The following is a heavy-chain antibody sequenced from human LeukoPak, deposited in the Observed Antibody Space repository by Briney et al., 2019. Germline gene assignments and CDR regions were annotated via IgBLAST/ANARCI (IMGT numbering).Heavy chain of an antibody. V-gene: IGHV1-3*01. Sequence: ASVKVSCTASGYTFTIYAMHWVRQAPGQRLEWMGWINAGNGNTKYSQKFQGRVTITRDTSASTAYMELSSLRSEDTAVYYCASDSGRGTIFWLAHWGQGTLVTVSS. J-gene: IGHJ4*02. D-gene: IGHD3-9*01. CDR2: INAGNGNT. CDR1: GYTFTIYA. CDR3: ASDSGRGTIFWLAH.